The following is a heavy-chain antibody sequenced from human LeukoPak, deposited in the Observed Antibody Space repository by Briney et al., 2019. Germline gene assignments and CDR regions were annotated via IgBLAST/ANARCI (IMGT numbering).Heavy chain of an antibody. D-gene: IGHD3-22*01. V-gene: IGHV3-7*03. Sequence: PGGSLRLSCEASGFVFGHSWMNWVRQAPGKGLEWVANINLDGSEINYLDSLTGRLTISRDNAKDSLYLQMNGLRAEDTAVYFCVRDRGYSTFDYWGQGTLVTVSS. CDR1: GFVFGHSW. CDR2: INLDGSEI. CDR3: VRDRGYSTFDY. J-gene: IGHJ4*02.